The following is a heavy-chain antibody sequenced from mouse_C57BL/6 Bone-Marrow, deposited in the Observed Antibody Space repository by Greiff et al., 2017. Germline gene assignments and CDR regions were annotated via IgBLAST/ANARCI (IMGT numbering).Heavy chain of an antibody. CDR2: IHPNSGST. D-gene: IGHD2-5*01. J-gene: IGHJ4*01. V-gene: IGHV1-64*01. Sequence: VQLQQPGAELVKPGASVKLSCKASGYTFTSYWMHWVKQRPGHGLEWIGMIHPNSGSTNYNEKFKSKATLTVDKSSSTAYMQLSSLTSEDSAVYYCAAAYYSNYEAMDYWGQGTSVTVAS. CDR1: GYTFTSYW. CDR3: AAAYYSNYEAMDY.